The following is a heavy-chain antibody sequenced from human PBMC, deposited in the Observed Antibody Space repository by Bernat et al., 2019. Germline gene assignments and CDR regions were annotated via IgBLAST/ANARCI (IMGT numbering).Heavy chain of an antibody. CDR2: INHSGST. V-gene: IGHV4-34*01. J-gene: IGHJ4*02. Sequence: QVQLQQWGAGLLKPSETLSLTCAVYGGSFSGYYWSWIRQPPGKGLEWIGEINHSGSTNYNPSLKSRVTISVDTSKNQFSPKLSSVTAADTAVYYCARGDTTVTYYFDYWGQGTLVTVSS. D-gene: IGHD4-17*01. CDR1: GGSFSGYY. CDR3: ARGDTTVTYYFDY.